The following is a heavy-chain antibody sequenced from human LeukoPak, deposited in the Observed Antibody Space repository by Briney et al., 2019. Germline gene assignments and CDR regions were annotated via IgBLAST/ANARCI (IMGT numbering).Heavy chain of an antibody. D-gene: IGHD4-23*01. V-gene: IGHV3-9*01. Sequence: GGSLRLSCAASGFTFDDYAMHWVRQAPGKGLEWASGISWNSGSIGYADSVKGRFTISRDNAKNSLYLQMNSLRAEDRALYYCAKDMSVGGSHQYFQHWGQGTLVTVSS. CDR3: AKDMSVGGSHQYFQH. CDR2: ISWNSGSI. J-gene: IGHJ1*01. CDR1: GFTFDDYA.